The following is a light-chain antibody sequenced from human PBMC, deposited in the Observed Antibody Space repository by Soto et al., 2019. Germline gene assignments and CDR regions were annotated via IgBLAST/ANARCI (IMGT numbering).Light chain of an antibody. Sequence: QSVLTQPPSASGTPGQRVTISCSGSSSNIGTYTVNWYRQLPGTAPKLLIYRNKERPSGVPDRFSGSKSGTSASLAISGLQSEDEADYYCAAWDDSLNGYVFGTGTKVTVL. CDR3: AAWDDSLNGYV. CDR1: SSNIGTYT. V-gene: IGLV1-44*01. CDR2: RNK. J-gene: IGLJ1*01.